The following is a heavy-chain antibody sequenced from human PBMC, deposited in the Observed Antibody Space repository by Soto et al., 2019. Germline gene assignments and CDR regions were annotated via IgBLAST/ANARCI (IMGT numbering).Heavy chain of an antibody. V-gene: IGHV3-33*01. D-gene: IGHD1-26*01. CDR3: ARDKTGSYPYNWFDP. CDR1: GFTFSNYA. Sequence: QVQLVESGGGVVQPGRSLRLSCAASGFTFSNYAMHWVRQAPGKGLEWVSVIWSDGSTRYYADSVKGRFTVSRDNSKNTVHLQLNSLRAEDTAVYYCARDKTGSYPYNWFDPWGHGTMVTVSS. CDR2: IWSDGSTR. J-gene: IGHJ5*02.